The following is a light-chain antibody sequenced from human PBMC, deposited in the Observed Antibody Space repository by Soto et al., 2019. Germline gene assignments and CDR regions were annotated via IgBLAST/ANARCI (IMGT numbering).Light chain of an antibody. J-gene: IGLJ2*01. Sequence: QSVLTQPASVSGSLGQSITISCTGTTRDIAGYNYISWYQQLPGKVPKLLIYQVTIRPSGISNRFSGSKSGNTASLTISGLQAEDEADYYCSSYTSSDTLVFGAGTKLTVL. CDR3: SSYTSSDTLV. CDR1: TRDIAGYNY. V-gene: IGLV2-14*01. CDR2: QVT.